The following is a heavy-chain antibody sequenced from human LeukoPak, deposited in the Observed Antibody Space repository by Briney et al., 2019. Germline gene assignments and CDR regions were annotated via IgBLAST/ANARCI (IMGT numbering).Heavy chain of an antibody. Sequence: SVKVSCKASGGTFSSYAISWVRQAPGQGLEWMGRIIPIFGTANYGQKFQGRVTITTDESTSTAYMELSSLRSEDTAVYYCGTRYYGSGADYWGQGTLVTVSS. D-gene: IGHD3-10*01. CDR3: GTRYYGSGADY. CDR2: IIPIFGTA. CDR1: GGTFSSYA. V-gene: IGHV1-69*05. J-gene: IGHJ4*02.